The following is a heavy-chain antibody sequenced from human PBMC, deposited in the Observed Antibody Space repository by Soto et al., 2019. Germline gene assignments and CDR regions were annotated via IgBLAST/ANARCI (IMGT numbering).Heavy chain of an antibody. Sequence: EAQLLESGGGLVQPGGSLRLSCAASGFPFSNDAMSWVRQAPGEGLEWVATIDDTGAGTYYADSVKGRFTISRYNSKNTVYLQMSSLRADDTAVYLCPKQALYIVLEATRHPGMDVWGQATRVTVSS. CDR3: PKQALYIVLEATRHPGMDV. CDR2: IDDTGAGT. J-gene: IGHJ6*02. V-gene: IGHV3-23*01. CDR1: GFPFSNDA. D-gene: IGHD2-8*02.